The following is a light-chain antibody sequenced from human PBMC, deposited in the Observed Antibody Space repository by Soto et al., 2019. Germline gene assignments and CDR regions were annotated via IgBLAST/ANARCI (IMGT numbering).Light chain of an antibody. CDR2: EGS. V-gene: IGLV2-23*01. J-gene: IGLJ3*02. CDR1: SSDVGSYNL. Sequence: QSVLTQPASVSGSPGQAITISCTGTSSDVGSYNLVSWYQQHPGKAPKLMIYEGSERPSGVSNRFSGSKSGNTASLTISGLRAEDEADYYCSSYVGNSNWVFGGGTKLTVL. CDR3: SSYVGNSNWV.